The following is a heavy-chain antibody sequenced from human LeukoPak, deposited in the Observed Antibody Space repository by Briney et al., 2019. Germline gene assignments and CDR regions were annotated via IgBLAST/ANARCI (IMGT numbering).Heavy chain of an antibody. Sequence: GGSLRLSCAASGFTFSDYYMSWIRQAPGKGLEWVSYISSSGSTIYYADSVKGRFTISRDNAKNSLYLQMNSLRAEDTAVYYCARGRIVGATTNWFDPWGQGTLVTVSS. CDR3: ARGRIVGATTNWFDP. CDR1: GFTFSDYY. V-gene: IGHV3-11*04. J-gene: IGHJ5*02. CDR2: ISSSGSTI. D-gene: IGHD1-26*01.